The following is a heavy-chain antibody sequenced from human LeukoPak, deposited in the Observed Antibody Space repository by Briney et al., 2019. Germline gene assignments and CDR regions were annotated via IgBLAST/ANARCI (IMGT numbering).Heavy chain of an antibody. Sequence: ASVKVSCKASGYTFTGYYMHWVRQAPGQGLEWMGWINPNSGGTNYAQKFQGRVTMTRDTSIGTAYMELSRLRSDDTAVYYCASSYSSRFYYMDVWGKGTTVTISS. J-gene: IGHJ6*03. CDR2: INPNSGGT. D-gene: IGHD6-13*01. CDR1: GYTFTGYY. CDR3: ASSYSSRFYYMDV. V-gene: IGHV1-2*02.